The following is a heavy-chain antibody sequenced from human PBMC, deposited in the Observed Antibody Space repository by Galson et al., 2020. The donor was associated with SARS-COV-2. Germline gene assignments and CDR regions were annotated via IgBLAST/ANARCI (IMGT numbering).Heavy chain of an antibody. CDR2: ISSDGSNK. D-gene: IGHD3-22*01. CDR1: GFTFSSYG. V-gene: IGHV3-30*18. CDR3: AKGGWYYDSSGYSEFDY. Sequence: GGSRRLSCAASGFTFSSYGMHWVRQAPGQGLEWVAVISSDGSNKYYADSVKGRFTISRDNSKNTLYLQMNSLRAEDTAVYYCAKGGWYYDSSGYSEFDYWGQGTLVTVSS. J-gene: IGHJ4*02.